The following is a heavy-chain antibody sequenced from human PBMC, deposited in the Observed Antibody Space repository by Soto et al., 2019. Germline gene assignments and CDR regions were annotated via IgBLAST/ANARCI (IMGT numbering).Heavy chain of an antibody. CDR1: GGSSSSYY. V-gene: IGHV4-59*08. CDR3: ARRYGYSFDY. J-gene: IGHJ4*02. Sequence: SETLPLTSTVSGGSSSSYYWSWIRQPPGKGLEWIGYIYYSGSTNYNPSLKSRVTISVDTSKNQFSLKLSSVTAADTAVYYCARRYGYSFDYWGQGTLVTVSS. CDR2: IYYSGST. D-gene: IGHD1-1*01.